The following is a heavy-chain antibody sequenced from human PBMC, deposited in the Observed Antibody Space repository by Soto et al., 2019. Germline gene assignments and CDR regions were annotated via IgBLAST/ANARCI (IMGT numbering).Heavy chain of an antibody. CDR3: ARDGGAGYSSSWYFDY. J-gene: IGHJ4*02. CDR2: INAGNGNT. Sequence: ASVKVSCKASGYTFTSYAMHWVRQAPGQRLEWMGWINAGNGNTKYSQKFQGRVTITRDTSASTAYMELSSLRSEDTAVYYCARDGGAGYSSSWYFDYWGQGTLVTVSS. V-gene: IGHV1-3*01. CDR1: GYTFTSYA. D-gene: IGHD6-13*01.